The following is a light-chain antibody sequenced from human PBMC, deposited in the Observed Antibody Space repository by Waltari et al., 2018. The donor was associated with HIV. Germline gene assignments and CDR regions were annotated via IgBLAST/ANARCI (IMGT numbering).Light chain of an antibody. CDR3: QQYFSLPLT. CDR2: WAA. J-gene: IGKJ4*01. CDR1: QTVFYSATHKNY. Sequence: DIVMAQSPDSLAVSLGERANINCQSSQTVFYSATHKNYLPWYQQKPGQPPKRLIYWAATRESGVPDRFSGSGSGTDFTLTISSLQAEDVAVYYCQQYFSLPLTFGGGTKVEIK. V-gene: IGKV4-1*01.